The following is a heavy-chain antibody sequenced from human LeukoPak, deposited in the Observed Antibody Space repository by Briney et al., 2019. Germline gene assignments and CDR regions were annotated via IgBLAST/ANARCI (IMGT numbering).Heavy chain of an antibody. CDR2: IWYDGSNK. D-gene: IGHD4-17*01. J-gene: IGHJ6*03. CDR1: GFTFSSYG. Sequence: PGGSLRLSCAASGFTFSSYGMHWVRQAPGKGLEWVAVIWYDGSNKYYADSVKGRFTISRDNSKNTLYLQMNSLRAEDTAVYYYARGPHDYGDYYAYMDVWGKGTTVTVSS. CDR3: ARGPHDYGDYYAYMDV. V-gene: IGHV3-33*01.